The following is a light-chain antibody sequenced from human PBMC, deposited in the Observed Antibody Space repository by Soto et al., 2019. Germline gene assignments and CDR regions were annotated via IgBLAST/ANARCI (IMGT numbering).Light chain of an antibody. J-gene: IGLJ1*01. V-gene: IGLV1-40*01. CDR2: GNS. CDR1: SSNIGAGYD. Sequence: QSVLTQPPSVSGAPGQRVTISCTGSSSNIGAGYDVHWYQQFPGTAPKLLIYGNSNRPSGVPDRFSGSKSGTSASLAITGLQAEDEADYFCRSYDSSLSAYVFGTGTKLTVL. CDR3: RSYDSSLSAYV.